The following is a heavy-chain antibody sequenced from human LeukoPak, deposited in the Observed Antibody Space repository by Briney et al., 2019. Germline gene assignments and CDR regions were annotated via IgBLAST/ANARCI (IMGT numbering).Heavy chain of an antibody. D-gene: IGHD3-16*01. Sequence: SETLSLTCTVSGGSISNFYWSWIRQPPGKGLEWIGYIYYSGSTNYNPTLKSRVTISVDTSKNQFSLKLSSVTAADTAVYYCARAQRGTYYYYGMDVWGQGTTVTVSS. CDR1: GGSISNFY. CDR3: ARAQRGTYYYYGMDV. CDR2: IYYSGST. V-gene: IGHV4-59*01. J-gene: IGHJ6*02.